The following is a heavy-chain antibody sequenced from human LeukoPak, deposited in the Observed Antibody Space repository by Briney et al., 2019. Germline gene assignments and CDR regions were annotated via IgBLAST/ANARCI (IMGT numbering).Heavy chain of an antibody. J-gene: IGHJ6*03. V-gene: IGHV3-20*04. CDR1: GFTFSSYE. CDR2: IYWHGGST. D-gene: IGHD4-17*01. CDR3: AREDYGVGYYMDV. Sequence: GGSLRLSCAASGFTFSSYEMNWVRQAPGKGLEWVSGIYWHGGSTGYADSVKGRFTISRDNAKTSLYLQMNSLRVEDTALYYCAREDYGVGYYMDVWDKGTTVTVSS.